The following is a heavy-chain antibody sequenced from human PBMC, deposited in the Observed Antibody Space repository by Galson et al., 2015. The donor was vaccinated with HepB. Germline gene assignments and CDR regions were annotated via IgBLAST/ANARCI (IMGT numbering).Heavy chain of an antibody. D-gene: IGHD3-3*01. CDR2: ISYDGSNK. V-gene: IGHV3-30-3*01. Sequence: SLRLSCAASGFTFSSYAMHWVRQAPGKGLEWVAVISYDGSNKYYADSVKGRFTISRDNSKNTLYLQMNSLRAEHTAVYYCARGGGPGTTIFGVAGGRYYFDYWGQGTLVTVSS. J-gene: IGHJ4*02. CDR3: ARGGGPGTTIFGVAGGRYYFDY. CDR1: GFTFSSYA.